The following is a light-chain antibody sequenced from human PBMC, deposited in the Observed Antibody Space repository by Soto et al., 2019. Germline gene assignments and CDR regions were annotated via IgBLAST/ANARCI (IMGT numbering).Light chain of an antibody. CDR3: QQYDNLPLT. CDR2: DAS. V-gene: IGKV1-33*01. CDR1: QDISNY. Sequence: DIQMTQSPSSLSASVGDRATITCQASQDISNYLNWYQQKPGKAPEFLIYDASNLETGVPSRFSGSGSGTEFTFTISSLQPEDIATYYCQQYDNLPLTFGGGTKVDTK. J-gene: IGKJ4*01.